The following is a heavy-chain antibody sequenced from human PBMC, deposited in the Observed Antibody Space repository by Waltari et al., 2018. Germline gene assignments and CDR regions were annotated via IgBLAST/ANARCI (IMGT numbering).Heavy chain of an antibody. V-gene: IGHV4-34*01. CDR1: GGSFSGYY. J-gene: IGHJ4*02. CDR2: IKHSGST. CDR3: ARGRIQLRDRRLDY. Sequence: QVQLQQWGAGLLKPSETLSLTCAVYGGSFSGYYWSWIRQPPGKGMGGIGEIKHSGSTNYNTSLKSRVTISVDTSKNQFSLKLSSVTAADTAVYYCARGRIQLRDRRLDYWGQGTLVTVSS. D-gene: IGHD5-18*01.